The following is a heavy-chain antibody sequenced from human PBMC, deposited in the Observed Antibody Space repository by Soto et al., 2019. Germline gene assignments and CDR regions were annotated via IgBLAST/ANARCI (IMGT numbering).Heavy chain of an antibody. D-gene: IGHD3-22*01. CDR2: IDPSYAYT. Sequence: SLEISWNVSVYIFTSYWISWVRQMPGKGLEWIGMIDPSYAYTNYSPSFQGHVTISAEQSNSTAYLQWSSLKASDTAMYYCARFRITTIVGPDDAFDIWGQGTMVTVSS. CDR3: ARFRITTIVGPDDAFDI. V-gene: IGHV5-10-1*01. CDR1: VYIFTSYW. J-gene: IGHJ3*02.